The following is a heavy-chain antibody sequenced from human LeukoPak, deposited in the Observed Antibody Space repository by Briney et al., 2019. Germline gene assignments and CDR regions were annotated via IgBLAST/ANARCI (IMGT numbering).Heavy chain of an antibody. J-gene: IGHJ3*02. CDR1: GFTFISYD. Sequence: GGSLRLSCAASGFTFISYDMHWVRQPTGKGLEWVSGIDTAGGTSYAGSVEGRFTISRENAKNSLSLQMNSLRAGDTAVYYCARRRYGLGSYSDAFDIWGQGTMVTVSS. V-gene: IGHV3-13*04. CDR2: IDTAGGT. CDR3: ARRRYGLGSYSDAFDI. D-gene: IGHD3-10*01.